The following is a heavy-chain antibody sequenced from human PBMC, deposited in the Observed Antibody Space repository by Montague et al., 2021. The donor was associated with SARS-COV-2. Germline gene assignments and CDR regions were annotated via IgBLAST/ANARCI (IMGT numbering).Heavy chain of an antibody. CDR2: MYDSGITHYASGIT. D-gene: IGHD5-24*01. J-gene: IGHJ4*02. V-gene: IGHV4-61*01. Sequence: SETLSLTCTVSGGSVSSGSYYWSWIRQPPGKGLEWIGYMYDSGITHYASGITHYNPSLRRRVSISVDRSVNQFSLSLSSVTAADTAGYYCAGRDGYYQTIDYWGQGTLVTVSS. CDR3: AGRDGYYQTIDY. CDR1: GGSVSSGSYY.